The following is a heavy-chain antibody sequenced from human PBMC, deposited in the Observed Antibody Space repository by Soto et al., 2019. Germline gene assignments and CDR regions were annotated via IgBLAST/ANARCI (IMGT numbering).Heavy chain of an antibody. CDR1: GGSISFDHYH. V-gene: IGHV4-30-4*01. D-gene: IGHD2-21*02. Sequence: QVQLQQSGPGLVKPSQTLSLTCTVSGGSISFDHYHWTWIRQPPGKGLAWIGYVHYSGSVLYNPSLQSRVSISVDTSKNRFSLKLSSVTAADTAVYFCAREDDGGDRDYYGLDVWGQGTTVTVSS. CDR3: AREDDGGDRDYYGLDV. CDR2: VHYSGSV. J-gene: IGHJ6*02.